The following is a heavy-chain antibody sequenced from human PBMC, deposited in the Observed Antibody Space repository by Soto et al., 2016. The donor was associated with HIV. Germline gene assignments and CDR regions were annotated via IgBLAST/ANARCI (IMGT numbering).Heavy chain of an antibody. CDR1: GFTFSSYW. CDR2: INSDGSST. D-gene: IGHD2-2*01. Sequence: AASGFTFSSYWMHWVRQAPGKGLVWVSRINSDGSSTSYADSVKGRFTISRDNAKNTLYLQMNSLRAEDTAVYYCARDSVPAARYYYYGMDVWGQGTTVTVSS. V-gene: IGHV3-74*01. CDR3: ARDSVPAARYYYYGMDV. J-gene: IGHJ6*02.